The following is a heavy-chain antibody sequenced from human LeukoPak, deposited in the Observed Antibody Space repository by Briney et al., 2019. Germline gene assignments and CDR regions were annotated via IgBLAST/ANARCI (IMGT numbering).Heavy chain of an antibody. Sequence: GGSLRLSCAASGFTFSSYSMNWVRQAPGKGLEWVSYITSGSSTIYYADSVKGRFTISRDNAKNSLYLQMNSLSDEDTALYYCTRDPHALDFWGQGTLVTVSS. J-gene: IGHJ4*02. V-gene: IGHV3-48*02. CDR2: ITSGSSTI. CDR1: GFTFSSYS. CDR3: TRDPHALDF.